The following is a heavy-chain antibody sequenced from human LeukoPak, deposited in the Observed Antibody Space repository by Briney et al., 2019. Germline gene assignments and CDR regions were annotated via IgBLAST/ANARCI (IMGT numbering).Heavy chain of an antibody. CDR1: GFTFSSYW. Sequence: GGSLRLSCAASGFTFSSYWMHWVRQAPGKGLVWVSRINSDGSSTSYADSVKGRFTISRDNAKNTLYLQMNSLRAEATAGYYCASGYDYVWGSYRYALPFVYWGQGTLVTVSS. V-gene: IGHV3-74*01. CDR3: ASGYDYVWGSYRYALPFVY. CDR2: INSDGSST. D-gene: IGHD3-16*02. J-gene: IGHJ4*02.